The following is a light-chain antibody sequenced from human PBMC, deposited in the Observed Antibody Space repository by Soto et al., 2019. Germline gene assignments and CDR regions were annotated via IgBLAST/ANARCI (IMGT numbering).Light chain of an antibody. CDR2: RDT. CDR1: SSNIGAGYD. J-gene: IGLJ2*01. V-gene: IGLV1-40*01. Sequence: QAVVTQPPSVSGAPGQRVTISCTGSSSNIGAGYDVHWYQQLPGTAPKLLIYRDTNRPSGVPDRFSGSKSGTSASLAITGLQADDEADYYCQSYDSSLSGVVFGGGTKLPS. CDR3: QSYDSSLSGVV.